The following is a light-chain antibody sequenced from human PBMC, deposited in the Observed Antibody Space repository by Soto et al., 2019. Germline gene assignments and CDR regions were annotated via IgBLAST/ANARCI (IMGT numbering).Light chain of an antibody. CDR1: SSDVGGYNY. V-gene: IGLV2-8*01. Sequence: QSVRAQPPSASGSPGQSVTISCTGTSSDVGGYNYVSWYQQHPGKAPKLMIYEVSKRPSGVPDRFSGSKSGNTASLTVSGLQAEDEADYYCSSYAGSNYFYVFGTGTKVTVL. CDR2: EVS. CDR3: SSYAGSNYFYV. J-gene: IGLJ1*01.